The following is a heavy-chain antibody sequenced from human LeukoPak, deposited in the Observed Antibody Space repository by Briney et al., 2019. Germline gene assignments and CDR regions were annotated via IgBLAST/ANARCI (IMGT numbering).Heavy chain of an antibody. CDR3: ARDLRFPKNYYYYMDV. Sequence: SETLSLTCTVSGYSISSGYYWGWIRQPPGKGLEWIGSFYDSGNTYYNPSLKSRVTISVDTSKNQFSLKLSSVTAADTAVYYCARDLRFPKNYYYYMDVWGKGTTVTVSS. CDR1: GYSISSGYY. D-gene: IGHD3-10*01. V-gene: IGHV4-38-2*02. J-gene: IGHJ6*03. CDR2: FYDSGNT.